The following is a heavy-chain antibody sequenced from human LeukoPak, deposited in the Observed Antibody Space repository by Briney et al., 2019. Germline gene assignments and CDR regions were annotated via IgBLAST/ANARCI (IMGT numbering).Heavy chain of an antibody. D-gene: IGHD6-13*01. CDR2: ISGDGITT. Sequence: GGSLRLSCAASGFTFSNYWMYWVRQAPGRGPLWVSRISGDGITTYYAGSVKGRFTISRDNAKNTLYLQMHSLRAEDSAVYYCARIGAGSSRDYWGQGTLATVSS. J-gene: IGHJ4*02. CDR1: GFTFSNYW. CDR3: ARIGAGSSRDY. V-gene: IGHV3-74*01.